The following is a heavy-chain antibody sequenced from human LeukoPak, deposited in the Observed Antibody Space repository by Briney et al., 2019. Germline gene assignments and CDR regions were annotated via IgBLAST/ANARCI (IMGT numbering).Heavy chain of an antibody. Sequence: GGSLRLSCAASGFTVSSNYMSWVRQAPGKGLEWVSVIYSGGSTYYADSVKGRFTISRDNSKNTLYLQMNSLRAEDTAVYYCARDQAHYYGSGSYKFYYYYGMDVWGQGTTVTASS. CDR1: GFTVSSNY. CDR2: IYSGGST. V-gene: IGHV3-66*01. D-gene: IGHD3-10*01. CDR3: ARDQAHYYGSGSYKFYYYYGMDV. J-gene: IGHJ6*02.